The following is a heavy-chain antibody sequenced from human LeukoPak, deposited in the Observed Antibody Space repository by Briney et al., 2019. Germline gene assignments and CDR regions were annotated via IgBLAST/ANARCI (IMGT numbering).Heavy chain of an antibody. J-gene: IGHJ4*02. CDR3: AKSPPSYYDRSLDY. V-gene: IGHV1-69*04. D-gene: IGHD3-22*01. CDR1: GGTFSSYA. Sequence: SVKVSCKASGGTFSSYAISWVRQAPGQGLEWMGRIIPILGIANYAQKFQGRVTITADKSTSTAYMELSSLRSEDTAVYYCAKSPPSYYDRSLDYWGQGTPVTVSS. CDR2: IIPILGIA.